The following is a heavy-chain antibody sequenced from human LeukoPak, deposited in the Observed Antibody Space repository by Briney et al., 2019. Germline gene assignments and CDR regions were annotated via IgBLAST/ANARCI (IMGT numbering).Heavy chain of an antibody. CDR3: TRIDYDTRERDY. V-gene: IGHV4-59*01. J-gene: IGHJ4*02. CDR1: GGSISSYY. D-gene: IGHD3-9*01. CDR2: IYYSGST. Sequence: SETLSLTCTVSGGSISSYYWSWIRQPPGKGLEWIGYIYYSGSTNYNPSLKSRVTISVDTSKNQFSLKLSSVTAADTAVYYCTRIDYDTRERDYWGQGTLVTVSS.